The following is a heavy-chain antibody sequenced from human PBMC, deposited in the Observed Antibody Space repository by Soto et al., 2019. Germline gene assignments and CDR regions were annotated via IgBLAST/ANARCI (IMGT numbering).Heavy chain of an antibody. J-gene: IGHJ3*02. D-gene: IGHD3-3*01. Sequence: QLHLVQSGAVVKKPGASVTVSCSASGYPVTAYYMHWVRQAPGRGLEWMGGINPATGAAKYTQTFQGRGTMARGTATSTVFKELGGLTSEDTAGFYCARGGGVGVAGSAAFDMWGQGTLVTVSS. CDR2: INPATGAA. CDR1: GYPVTAYY. CDR3: ARGGGVGVAGSAAFDM. V-gene: IGHV1-2*02.